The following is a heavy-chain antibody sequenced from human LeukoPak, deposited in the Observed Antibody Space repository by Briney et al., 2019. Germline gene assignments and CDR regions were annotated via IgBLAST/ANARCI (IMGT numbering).Heavy chain of an antibody. CDR3: ARDVAVAGSTREHYYYYYYMDV. J-gene: IGHJ6*03. CDR2: INPNSGGT. CDR1: GYTFTGYY. V-gene: IGHV1-2*02. Sequence: AASVKVSCKASGYTFTGYYMHWVRQAPGQGLEWMGWINPNSGGTNYAQKFQGRVTMTRDTSISTAYMELSRLRSDDTAVYYCARDVAVAGSTREHYYYYYYMDVWGKGTTVTISS. D-gene: IGHD6-19*01.